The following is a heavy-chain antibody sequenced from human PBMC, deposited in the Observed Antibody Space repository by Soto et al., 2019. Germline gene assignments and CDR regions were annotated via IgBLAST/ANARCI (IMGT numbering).Heavy chain of an antibody. V-gene: IGHV3-33*01. J-gene: IGHJ6*02. CDR2: IWYDGSNK. CDR1: GFTFSSYG. D-gene: IGHD3-3*01. CDR3: GRDHKKRDFWSGYYSYYYYYGMDV. Sequence: QVQLVESGGGVVQPGRSLRLSCAASGFTFSSYGMHWVRQAPGKGLEWVAVIWYDGSNKYYADSVKGRFTISRDNSKNTLYLQMNSLRAEDTAVYYCGRDHKKRDFWSGYYSYYYYYGMDVWGQGTTVTVSS.